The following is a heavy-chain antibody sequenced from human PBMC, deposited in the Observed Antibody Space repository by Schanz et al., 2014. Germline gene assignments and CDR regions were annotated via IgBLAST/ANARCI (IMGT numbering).Heavy chain of an antibody. V-gene: IGHV3-66*01. D-gene: IGHD3-16*01. Sequence: EVQLLESGGGLVQPGGSLRLSCAASGFSVGNKYMNWVRQAPGKGLEWVSFIYIGGNTYYADSVKGRFTISRDNAKNSLYLQMNSLRAEDTAVYYCARVKGGFDYWGQGTLVTVSS. CDR3: ARVKGGFDY. CDR1: GFSVGNKY. CDR2: IYIGGNT. J-gene: IGHJ4*02.